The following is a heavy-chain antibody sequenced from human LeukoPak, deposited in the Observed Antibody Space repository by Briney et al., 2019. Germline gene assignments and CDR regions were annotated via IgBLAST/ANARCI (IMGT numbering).Heavy chain of an antibody. CDR3: ARGVGRITMIVVVIPTLTTGAREPHHFDY. Sequence: PSETLSLTCTVSGGSIRSYYWSWIRQPPGKGLEWIGYISYSGGTNYNPSLKSRVTISVDTSKNQFSLKLSSVTAADTAVYYCARGVGRITMIVVVIPTLTTGAREPHHFDYWGQGTLVTVSS. V-gene: IGHV4-59*08. CDR1: GGSIRSYY. J-gene: IGHJ4*02. D-gene: IGHD3-22*01. CDR2: ISYSGGT.